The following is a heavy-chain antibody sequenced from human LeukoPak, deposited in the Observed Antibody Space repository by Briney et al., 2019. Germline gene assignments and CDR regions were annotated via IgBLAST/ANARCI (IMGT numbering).Heavy chain of an antibody. D-gene: IGHD6-19*01. CDR2: IYSGGST. V-gene: IGHV3-66*01. CDR1: GFTVSSNY. Sequence: PGGSLRLSCAASGFTVSSNYMSWVRQAPGKGLEWVSVIYSGGSTYYADSVKGRFTISRDNSKNTLYLQMNSLRAEDTAVYYCARGRGSSGWYYFDYWGQGTLVTVSS. CDR3: ARGRGSSGWYYFDY. J-gene: IGHJ4*02.